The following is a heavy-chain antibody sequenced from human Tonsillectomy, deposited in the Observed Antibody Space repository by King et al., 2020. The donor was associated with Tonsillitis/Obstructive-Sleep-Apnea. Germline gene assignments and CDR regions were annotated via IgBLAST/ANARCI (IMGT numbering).Heavy chain of an antibody. CDR1: GYSFTSYW. CDR3: ARQEGAYSSSWYSSPFDY. D-gene: IGHD6-13*01. Sequence: QLVQSGAEVKKPGESLKVSCKGSGYSFTSYWIGWVRQMPGKCLEWMGIIYPGDSDTRYSPSFQGQVTISADKSISTAYLQWSSLKASDTAMYYCARQEGAYSSSWYSSPFDYWGQGTLVTVSS. J-gene: IGHJ4*02. V-gene: IGHV5-51*01. CDR2: IYPGDSDT.